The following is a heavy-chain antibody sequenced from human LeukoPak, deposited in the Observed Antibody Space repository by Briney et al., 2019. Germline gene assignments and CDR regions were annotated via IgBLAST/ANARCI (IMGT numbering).Heavy chain of an antibody. CDR3: AAAAGYRFDI. CDR1: GFIFSDHY. J-gene: IGHJ3*02. D-gene: IGHD6-13*01. V-gene: IGHV3-11*03. CDR2: ISDTGSKT. Sequence: GGSLRLSCGASGFIFSDHYMNWVRQAPGKGLEGVSYISDTGSKTNYAESVKGRFTISRDNAKNSLSLHMNSLRAEDTAVYYCAAAAGYRFDIWGQGTMVTVSS.